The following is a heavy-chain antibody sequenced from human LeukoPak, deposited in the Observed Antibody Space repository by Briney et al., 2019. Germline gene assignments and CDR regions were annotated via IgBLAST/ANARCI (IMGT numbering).Heavy chain of an antibody. CDR3: AKGIYNPDP. CDR1: GFTFSSFA. J-gene: IGHJ5*02. Sequence: GGSLRLSCAASGFTFSSFAMHWVRQAPGKGLEWVAVIWYDGSNKYYADSVKGRFTISRDNSKNTLYLQMNSLRAEDTAVYYCAKGIYNPDPWGQGTLVTVSS. V-gene: IGHV3-33*06. CDR2: IWYDGSNK. D-gene: IGHD1-1*01.